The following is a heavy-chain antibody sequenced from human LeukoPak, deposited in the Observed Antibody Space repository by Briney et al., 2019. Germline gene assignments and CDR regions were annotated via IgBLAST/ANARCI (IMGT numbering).Heavy chain of an antibody. CDR3: ARVADFWSGYPKSRGYYYYYMDV. Sequence: SETLSLTCTVSGGSINDYYWSWVRQPPGKALEWIGYIYYSGSTNYNPSLKSRVTMSVDTSKNQFSLKLSSVTAADTAVYYCARVADFWSGYPKSRGYYYYYMDVWGKGTTVTVSS. CDR1: GGSINDYY. CDR2: IYYSGST. V-gene: IGHV4-59*12. D-gene: IGHD3-3*01. J-gene: IGHJ6*03.